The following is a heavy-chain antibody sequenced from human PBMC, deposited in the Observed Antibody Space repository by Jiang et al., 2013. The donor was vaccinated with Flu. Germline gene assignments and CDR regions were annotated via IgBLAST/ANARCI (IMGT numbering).Heavy chain of an antibody. CDR3: ARRRSGGSSSPYYYYGMDV. D-gene: IGHD2-15*01. CDR1: GYSFTSYW. CDR2: IYPGDSDT. V-gene: IGHV5-51*01. J-gene: IGHJ6*02. Sequence: PGESLKISCKGSGYSFTSYWIGWVRQMPGKGLEWMGIIYPGDSDTRYSPSFQGQVTISADKSISTAYLQWSSLKASDTAMYYCARRRSGGSSSPYYYYGMDVWGQGTTVTVSS.